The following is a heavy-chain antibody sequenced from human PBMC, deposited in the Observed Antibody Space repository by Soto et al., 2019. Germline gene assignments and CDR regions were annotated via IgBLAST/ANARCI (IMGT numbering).Heavy chain of an antibody. CDR1: GGSISSSSYY. Sequence: SETLSLTCTVSGGSISSSSYYWGWIRQPPGKGLEWIGSIYYSGSTYYNPSLKSRVTISVDTSKNQFSLKLSSVTAADTAVYYCASSPGVEQWLKYFQHWGQGTLVTVSS. CDR2: IYYSGST. J-gene: IGHJ1*01. V-gene: IGHV4-39*01. D-gene: IGHD6-19*01. CDR3: ASSPGVEQWLKYFQH.